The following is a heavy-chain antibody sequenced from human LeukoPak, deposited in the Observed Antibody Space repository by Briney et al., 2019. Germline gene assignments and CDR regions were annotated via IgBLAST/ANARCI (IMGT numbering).Heavy chain of an antibody. Sequence: PSETLSLTCTVSGGSISSTSYYWGWIRQPPGKGLDWIGTISYSGSTYYNPSLKSRVTISVDTSKNQFSLKLSSVTAADTAVYYCARDNTAMVGSPPRFFDYWGQGTLVTVSS. J-gene: IGHJ4*02. CDR2: ISYSGST. CDR1: GGSISSTSYY. V-gene: IGHV4-39*07. D-gene: IGHD5-18*01. CDR3: ARDNTAMVGSPPRFFDY.